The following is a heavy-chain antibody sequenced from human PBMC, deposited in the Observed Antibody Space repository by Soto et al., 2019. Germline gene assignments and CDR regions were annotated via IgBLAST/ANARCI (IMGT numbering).Heavy chain of an antibody. CDR1: GGSMSSYY. D-gene: IGHD3-3*01. Sequence: NPSETLSLTCTVSGGSMSSYYWTWIRQPAGKGLEWIGRVYSSGGTHYNPSLESRVTISLDTSKNQFSLRLLSVTDADTAVYYCARGQRFSDWFDPWGQGTLVTVSS. J-gene: IGHJ5*02. V-gene: IGHV4-4*07. CDR2: VYSSGGT. CDR3: ARGQRFSDWFDP.